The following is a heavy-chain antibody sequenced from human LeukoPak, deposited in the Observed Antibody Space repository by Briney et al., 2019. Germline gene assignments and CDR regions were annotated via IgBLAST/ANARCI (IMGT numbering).Heavy chain of an antibody. D-gene: IGHD4-17*01. V-gene: IGHV4-38-2*02. Sequence: SETLSLTCTVSGYSISSGYYWGWIRQPPGKGLEWIGSIYHSGSTYYNPSLKSRVTISVDTSKNQFSLKLSSVTAADTAVYYCARAQNGDYVYYYYYMDVWGKGTTVTVSS. CDR2: IYHSGST. CDR3: ARAQNGDYVYYYYYMDV. J-gene: IGHJ6*03. CDR1: GYSISSGYY.